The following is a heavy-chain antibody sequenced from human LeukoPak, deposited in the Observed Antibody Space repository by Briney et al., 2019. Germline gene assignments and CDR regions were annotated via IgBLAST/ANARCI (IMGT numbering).Heavy chain of an antibody. V-gene: IGHV4-39*01. CDR1: GGSISSSSYY. CDR3: ARRKRSPEDYYFDY. J-gene: IGHJ4*02. Sequence: PSETLSLTCTVSGGSISSSSYYWGWIRQPPGKGLEWIGSIYYSGSTYYNPSLKSRVTISVDTSKNQFSLKLSSVTAADTAVYYCARRKRSPEDYYFDYWGQGTLVTVSS. CDR2: IYYSGST.